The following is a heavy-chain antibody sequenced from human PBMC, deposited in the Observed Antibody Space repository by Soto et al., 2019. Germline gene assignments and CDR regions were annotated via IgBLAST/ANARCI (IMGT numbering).Heavy chain of an antibody. Sequence: ASVKVSCKASGYTFTSYGISWVRQAPGQGLEWMGWISAYNGNTNYAQKLQGRVTMTTDTSTSTAYMELRSLRSDDTAVYYCARDDYYDSSGYPSDYWGQGTLVTVSS. V-gene: IGHV1-18*04. J-gene: IGHJ4*02. CDR1: GYTFTSYG. CDR2: ISAYNGNT. CDR3: ARDDYYDSSGYPSDY. D-gene: IGHD3-22*01.